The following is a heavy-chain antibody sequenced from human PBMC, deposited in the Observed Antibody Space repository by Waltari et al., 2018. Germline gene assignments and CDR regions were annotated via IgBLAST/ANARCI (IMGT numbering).Heavy chain of an antibody. V-gene: IGHV3-30*02. J-gene: IGHJ6*03. CDR3: ARPIAAYMDV. CDR2: IRDDGSNK. Sequence: QVQLVESGGGVVQPGGSLRLSCAASGFTFSSYGMHWVRQAPGKGLEWVAFIRDDGSNKYYADSVKGRFTISRDNSKNTLYLQMNSLRAEDTAVYYCARPIAAYMDVWGKGTTVTVSS. D-gene: IGHD6-13*01. CDR1: GFTFSSYG.